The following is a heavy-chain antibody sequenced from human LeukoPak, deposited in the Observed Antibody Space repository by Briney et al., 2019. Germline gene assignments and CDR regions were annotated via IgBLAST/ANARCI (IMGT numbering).Heavy chain of an antibody. CDR1: GGTLSSYP. J-gene: IGHJ5*02. V-gene: IGHV1-69*02. CDR2: VIPIVGIT. Sequence: SVKVSCKASGGTLSSYPISWVRQAPGQGLEWMGRVIPIVGITNYGRKSQGRVTLTADISTNTAYMELSGLTFDDTAIYYCARSVASPDAGRGNWFDPWGQGTLVTVSS. D-gene: IGHD3-10*01. CDR3: ARSVASPDAGRGNWFDP.